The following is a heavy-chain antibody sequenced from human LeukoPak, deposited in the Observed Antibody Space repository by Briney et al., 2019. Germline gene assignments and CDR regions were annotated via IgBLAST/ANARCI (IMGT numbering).Heavy chain of an antibody. D-gene: IGHD2-15*01. Sequence: SETLSFTCTVSGDSISSYYWSWVRQPPGKGLEWVGYIAYSGSTYYNPSLKSRVTISVDTPKNQFSLRLSSVTAADTAVYYCLRHTAATTLDYWGQGTLVTVSS. CDR2: IAYSGST. CDR1: GDSISSYY. J-gene: IGHJ4*02. V-gene: IGHV4-59*08. CDR3: LRHTAATTLDY.